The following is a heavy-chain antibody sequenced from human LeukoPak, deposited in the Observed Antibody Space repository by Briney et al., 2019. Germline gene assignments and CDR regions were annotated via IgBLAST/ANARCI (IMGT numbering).Heavy chain of an antibody. Sequence: GGSLRLSCAASGFTFDDSAMHWVRQAPGKGLEWVSGISWNSGSIGYTDSVKGRFTISRDNAKNSLYLQMNSLRAEDTALYYCAEGPAWRGYSYGRNWFDPWGQGTLVTVSS. V-gene: IGHV3-9*01. CDR2: ISWNSGSI. CDR3: AEGPAWRGYSYGRNWFDP. CDR1: GFTFDDSA. J-gene: IGHJ5*02. D-gene: IGHD5-18*01.